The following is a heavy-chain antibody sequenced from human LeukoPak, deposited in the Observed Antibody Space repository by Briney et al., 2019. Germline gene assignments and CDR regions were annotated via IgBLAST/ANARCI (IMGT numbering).Heavy chain of an antibody. CDR1: GFTFSSDD. V-gene: IGHV3-23*01. Sequence: PGGSLRLSCAASGFTFSSDDMTWVRQAPGEGLEWVATITGSDDTTYYADSVKGRFTISRDYSKNTLHLQLNNLRAEDTAMYYCAKGPQLYSGYHPDYWGQGTLVTVSS. CDR2: ITGSDDTT. D-gene: IGHD5-12*01. CDR3: AKGPQLYSGYHPDY. J-gene: IGHJ4*02.